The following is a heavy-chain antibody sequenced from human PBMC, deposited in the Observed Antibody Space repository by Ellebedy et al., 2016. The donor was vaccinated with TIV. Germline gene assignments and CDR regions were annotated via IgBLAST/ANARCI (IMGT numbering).Heavy chain of an antibody. Sequence: SVKVSCKASGGTLSSYPLSWVRQAPGQGLEWKGGIIPDFGSANYAQKFQGRVTLTADESTNTAYMEMSSLRSEDTAVYYCARDLFRGRFGESPKGWGQGTLVIVSS. CDR3: ARDLFRGRFGESPKG. CDR2: IIPDFGSA. D-gene: IGHD3-10*01. V-gene: IGHV1-69*13. CDR1: GGTLSSYP. J-gene: IGHJ4*02.